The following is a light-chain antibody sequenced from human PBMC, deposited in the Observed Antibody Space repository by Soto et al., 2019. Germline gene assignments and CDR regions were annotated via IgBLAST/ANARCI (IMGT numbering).Light chain of an antibody. Sequence: QSALTQPASVSGSPGQSITISCTGTNNDVGAYNYVTWYQHHPGKAPKLMIYEVDNWPSGVSHRFSGSKSGNTASLTISGLQAEDEADYYCSSYTRSSTWVFGGGTKLTVL. V-gene: IGLV2-14*01. CDR2: EVD. J-gene: IGLJ3*02. CDR1: NNDVGAYNY. CDR3: SSYTRSSTWV.